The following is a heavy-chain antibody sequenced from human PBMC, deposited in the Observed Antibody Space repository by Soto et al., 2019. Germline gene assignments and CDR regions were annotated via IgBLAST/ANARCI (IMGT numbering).Heavy chain of an antibody. J-gene: IGHJ4*02. CDR2: INAGNGNT. D-gene: IGHD2-15*01. Sequence: ASVKVSCKASGYTFTSYAMHVVRQAPGQRLEWMGWINAGNGNTNYSQKFQGRVIITRDTSASTAYMELSSLRSEDTAVYYCTRCSGGSCWTVDYWGQGTLVTVSS. V-gene: IGHV1-3*01. CDR3: TRCSGGSCWTVDY. CDR1: GYTFTSYA.